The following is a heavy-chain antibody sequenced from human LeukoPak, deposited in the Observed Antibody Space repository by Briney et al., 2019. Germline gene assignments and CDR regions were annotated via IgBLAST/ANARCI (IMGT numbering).Heavy chain of an antibody. CDR1: GFTVSSNY. CDR2: IYSGGST. Sequence: GGSLRLSCAASGFTVSSNYMSWVRQAPGKGLEWVSVIYSGGSTYYADSVKGRFTISRDNSKNTLYLQMNSLRAEDTAVYYCARDKSNPPYYYYGMDVWGQGTTVTVS. V-gene: IGHV3-66*01. CDR3: ARDKSNPPYYYYGMDV. J-gene: IGHJ6*02.